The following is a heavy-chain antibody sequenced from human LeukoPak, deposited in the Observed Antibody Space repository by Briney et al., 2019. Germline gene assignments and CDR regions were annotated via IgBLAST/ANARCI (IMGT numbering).Heavy chain of an antibody. CDR3: ARQDYYGSGSYLDY. Sequence: PSQTLSLTCTVSGGSISSGDYYWSWIRQPPGKGLEWIGYIYYSGTTYYNPSLKSRVNISIDTSKNQFSLKLNSVTAADTAVYYCARQDYYGSGSYLDYWGQGSLVTVPS. CDR1: GGSISSGDYY. V-gene: IGHV4-30-4*08. D-gene: IGHD3-10*01. CDR2: IYYSGTT. J-gene: IGHJ4*02.